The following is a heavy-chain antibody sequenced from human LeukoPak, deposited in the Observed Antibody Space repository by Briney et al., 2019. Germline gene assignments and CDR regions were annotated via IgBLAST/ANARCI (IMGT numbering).Heavy chain of an antibody. CDR3: AREAGYSYGYGGNWFDP. D-gene: IGHD5-18*01. CDR1: GGTFSSYA. Sequence: SVKVSCKASGGTFSSYAISWVRQAPGQGLEWMGGVIPIFGTANYAQKFQGRVTITADESTSTAYMELSSLRSEDTAVYYCAREAGYSYGYGGNWFDPWGQGTLVTVSS. V-gene: IGHV1-69*13. J-gene: IGHJ5*02. CDR2: VIPIFGTA.